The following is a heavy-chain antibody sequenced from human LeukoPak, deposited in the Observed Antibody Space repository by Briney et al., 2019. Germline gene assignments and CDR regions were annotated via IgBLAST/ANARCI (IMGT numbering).Heavy chain of an antibody. D-gene: IGHD3-10*02. CDR1: EFTFSSYG. CDR3: AELGITMIGGV. J-gene: IGHJ6*04. Sequence: PGGSLRLSCAAFEFTFSSYGMHWVRQAPGKGLEWVSYISSSGSTIYYADSVKGRFTISRDNAKNSLYLQMNSLRAEDTAVYYCAELGITMIGGVWGKGTTVTISS. V-gene: IGHV3-48*03. CDR2: ISSSGSTI.